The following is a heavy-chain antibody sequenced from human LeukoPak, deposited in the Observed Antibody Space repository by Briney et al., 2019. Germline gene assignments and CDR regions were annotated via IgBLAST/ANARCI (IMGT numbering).Heavy chain of an antibody. Sequence: PGGSLRLSCAASGFTFGSYSMTWVRQAPGKGLEWVSSMSSGGTYIYYADSVRGRFTISRDNAKSSLYLLMNSLRVDDTAVYYCARGRATGASRLFVVKWGQGTQVTVSS. CDR3: ARGRATGASRLFVVK. D-gene: IGHD2-15*01. V-gene: IGHV3-21*06. CDR1: GFTFGSYS. J-gene: IGHJ4*02. CDR2: MSSGGTYI.